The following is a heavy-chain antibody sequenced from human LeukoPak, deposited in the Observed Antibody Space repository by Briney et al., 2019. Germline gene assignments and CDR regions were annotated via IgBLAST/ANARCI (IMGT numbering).Heavy chain of an antibody. Sequence: GGSLRLSCAASGFTFSSYSMNWVRQAPGKGLEWVSSISSSSSYIYYADSVKGRFTIPRDNAKNSLYLQMNSLRAEDTAVYYCARPGGGYTDAFDIWGQGTMVTVSS. CDR3: ARPGGGYTDAFDI. CDR1: GFTFSSYS. D-gene: IGHD1-1*01. V-gene: IGHV3-21*01. J-gene: IGHJ3*02. CDR2: ISSSSSYI.